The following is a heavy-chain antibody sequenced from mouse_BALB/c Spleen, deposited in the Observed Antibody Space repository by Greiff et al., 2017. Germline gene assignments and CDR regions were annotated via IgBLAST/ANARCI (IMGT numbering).Heavy chain of an antibody. CDR2: INPYNDGT. Sequence: EVQLQQSGPELVKPGASVKMSCKASGYTFTSYVMHWVKQKPGQGLEWIGYINPYNDGTKYNEKFKGKATLTSDKSSSTAYMELSSLTSEDSAVYYCARMGGYGNYGGYFDYWGQGTTLTVSS. CDR1: GYTFTSYV. J-gene: IGHJ2*01. CDR3: ARMGGYGNYGGYFDY. V-gene: IGHV1-14*01. D-gene: IGHD2-10*02.